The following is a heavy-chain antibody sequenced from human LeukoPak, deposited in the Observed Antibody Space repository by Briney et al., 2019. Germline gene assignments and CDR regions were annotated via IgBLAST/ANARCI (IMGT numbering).Heavy chain of an antibody. CDR1: GYIFSNYW. D-gene: IGHD3-3*01. CDR2: FNPRDSTT. J-gene: IGHJ4*02. V-gene: IGHV5-51*01. Sequence: GESLKISCRASGYIFSNYWIAWVRQMPGNGLEWVGIFNPRDSTTRYSPSFQGRVTFSADNSISTAYLQWRNLRASDTAVYCCARHWSAAWFAYWGQGTQVTVSS. CDR3: ARHWSAAWFAY.